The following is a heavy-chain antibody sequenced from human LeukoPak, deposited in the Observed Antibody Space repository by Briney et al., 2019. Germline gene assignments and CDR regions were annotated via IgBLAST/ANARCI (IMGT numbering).Heavy chain of an antibody. CDR1: GGSVSSSSYY. CDR3: ARDDSGTAMSYYYYYMDV. CDR2: IYYSGNT. J-gene: IGHJ6*03. Sequence: SETLSLTCSLSGGSVSSSSYYWAWIRQPPGKGLEWIGSIYYSGNTYYSPSLKSRVTISVDTSKNQFSLKLSSVTAADTAVYYCARDDSGTAMSYYYYYMDVWGKGTTVTVSS. D-gene: IGHD5-18*01. V-gene: IGHV4-39*07.